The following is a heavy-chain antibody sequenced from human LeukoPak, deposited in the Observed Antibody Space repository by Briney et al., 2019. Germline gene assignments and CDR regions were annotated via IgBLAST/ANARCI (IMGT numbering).Heavy chain of an antibody. CDR2: IWYDGSNK. J-gene: IGHJ6*02. Sequence: GGSLRLSCAASGFTFSNYGMHWVRQVPGKGLGWVAVIWYDGSNKYYAESVKGRFTISRDNSKNTLYLQMNSLRAEDTAVYYCARGGEWLVPYGLDVWGQGTTVTVSS. D-gene: IGHD6-19*01. CDR3: ARGGEWLVPYGLDV. V-gene: IGHV3-33*01. CDR1: GFTFSNYG.